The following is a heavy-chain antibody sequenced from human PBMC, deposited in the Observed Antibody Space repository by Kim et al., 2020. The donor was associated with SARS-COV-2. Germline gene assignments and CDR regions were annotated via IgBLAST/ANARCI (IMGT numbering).Heavy chain of an antibody. D-gene: IGHD2-15*01. CDR3: ATQYCSGGSCYGMDV. V-gene: IGHV4-30-2*05. Sequence: PSLKSRVTVSVDTSKTQFSLKLSSVTAADTAVYYCATQYCSGGSCYGMDVWGQGTTVTVSS. J-gene: IGHJ6*02.